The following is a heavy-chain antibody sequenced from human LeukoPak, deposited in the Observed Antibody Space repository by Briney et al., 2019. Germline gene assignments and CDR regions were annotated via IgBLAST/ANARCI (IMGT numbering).Heavy chain of an antibody. CDR1: GFTFDDYA. CDR2: ISWNSGTI. V-gene: IGHV3-9*01. J-gene: IGHJ4*02. CDR3: ALRGSSRAFDY. Sequence: GGSLRLSRAASGFTFDDYAMHWVRQAPGKGLEWVSGISWNSGTIGYADSVKGRFTISRDNAKNSLYLQMNSLRAEDTALYYCALRGSSRAFDYWGQGTLVTVSS. D-gene: IGHD6-13*01.